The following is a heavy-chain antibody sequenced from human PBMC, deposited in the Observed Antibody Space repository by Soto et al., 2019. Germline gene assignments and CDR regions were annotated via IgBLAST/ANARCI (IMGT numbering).Heavy chain of an antibody. J-gene: IGHJ2*01. CDR1: GFTFSSYA. CDR3: ASTSWYWYFDL. Sequence: QVQLVESGGGVVQPGRSLRLSCAASGFTFSSYAMHWVRQAPGKGLEWVAVISYDGSNKYYADSVKGRFTISRDNSKNTLYLPMNSLRAEDTAVYYCASTSWYWYFDLWGRGTLVTVSS. CDR2: ISYDGSNK. D-gene: IGHD2-2*01. V-gene: IGHV3-30-3*01.